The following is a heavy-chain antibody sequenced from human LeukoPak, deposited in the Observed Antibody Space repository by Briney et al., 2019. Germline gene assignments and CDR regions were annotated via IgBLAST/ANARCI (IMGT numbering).Heavy chain of an antibody. Sequence: GGSPRLSCAASGFTFSSYAMTWVRQAPGKGLEWVSAISGSGGSTYYADSVKGRFTISRDNSKNTLYLQMNSLRAEDTALYYCAKGSTAITLFDYWGQGTLVSVSS. D-gene: IGHD2-21*02. CDR1: GFTFSSYA. J-gene: IGHJ4*02. V-gene: IGHV3-23*01. CDR3: AKGSTAITLFDY. CDR2: ISGSGGST.